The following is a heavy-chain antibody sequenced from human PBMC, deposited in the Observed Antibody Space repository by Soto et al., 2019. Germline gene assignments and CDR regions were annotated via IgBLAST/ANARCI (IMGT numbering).Heavy chain of an antibody. CDR1: GGTFSSYA. D-gene: IGHD3-22*01. V-gene: IGHV1-69*13. CDR3: ARSGLYDYYYYGMDV. CDR2: IIPIFGTA. Sequence: SVKVSCKASGGTFSSYAISWVRQAPGQGLEWMGGIIPIFGTANYAQKFQGRVTITADESTSTAYMELSSLRSEDTAVYYCARSGLYDYYYYGMDVWGQGTTVTVSS. J-gene: IGHJ6*02.